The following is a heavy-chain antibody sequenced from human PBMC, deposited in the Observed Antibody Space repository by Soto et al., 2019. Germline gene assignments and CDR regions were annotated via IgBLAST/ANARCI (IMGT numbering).Heavy chain of an antibody. J-gene: IGHJ6*02. CDR3: ARAVVRGVADAYYGMDV. V-gene: IGHV4-31*03. Sequence: SETLSLTCTVSGGSISSGGYYWSWIRQHPGKGLEWIGYIYYSGSTYYNPSLKSRVTISVDTSKNQFSLKLSSVTAADTAVYYCARAVVRGVADAYYGMDVWGQGTTVTVSS. CDR1: GGSISSGGYY. D-gene: IGHD3-10*01. CDR2: IYYSGST.